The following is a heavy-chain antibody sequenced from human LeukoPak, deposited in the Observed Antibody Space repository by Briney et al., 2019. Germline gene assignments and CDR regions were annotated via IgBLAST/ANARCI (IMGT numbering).Heavy chain of an antibody. J-gene: IGHJ4*01. D-gene: IGHD4-11*01. CDR2: IWSDGSNR. CDR3: ARDAQRGFDYSNSLKY. Sequence: GRSLRLSCAASGFIYSHYGMHWVGKAPGKGLKWVAVIWSDGSNRFYAGSVKGRFTISRDNSQNTLFLQMNSLRAEDTAMYYCARDAQRGFDYSNSLKYWGHGTLVTVSS. V-gene: IGHV3-33*01. CDR1: GFIYSHYG.